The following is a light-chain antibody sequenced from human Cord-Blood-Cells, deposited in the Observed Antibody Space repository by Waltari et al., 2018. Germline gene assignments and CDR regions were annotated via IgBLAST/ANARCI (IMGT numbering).Light chain of an antibody. CDR1: SSDVGGYNY. Sequence: QSALTQPASVSGSPGQSITISCTGTSSDVGGYNYVSWYQQHPGKAPKLMCYDVSKRPAGVSHRFSGSKSGNTASLSISGLQAEDEADYYCSSYTSSSTWVFGGGTKLTVL. V-gene: IGLV2-14*01. CDR2: DVS. J-gene: IGLJ3*02. CDR3: SSYTSSSTWV.